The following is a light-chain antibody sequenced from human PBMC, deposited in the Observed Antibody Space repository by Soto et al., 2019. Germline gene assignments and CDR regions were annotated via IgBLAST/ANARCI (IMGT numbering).Light chain of an antibody. CDR3: QQRTNWPTST. Sequence: EIVLTQSPATLSLSPGERATLSCRASQNVRSYLAWYQQKPGQAPRLLIHDASIRATGIPDRFSGSGSGTDFTLTISSLEPEDSAVYYCQQRTNWPTSTFGQWTRLEIK. J-gene: IGKJ5*01. CDR1: QNVRSY. V-gene: IGKV3-11*01. CDR2: DAS.